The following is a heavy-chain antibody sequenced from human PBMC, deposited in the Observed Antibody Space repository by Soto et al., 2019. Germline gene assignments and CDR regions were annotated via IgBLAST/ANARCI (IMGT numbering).Heavy chain of an antibody. CDR2: ISYDGSNK. Sequence: QVQLVESGGGVVQPGRSLRLSCAASGFTFRSYAMHWVRQAPGKGLAWVAVISYDGSNKYYADSVKGRFTISRDNSKNTLELQMNSLRAEETAVYYCAREQGSSKQKLPSGAFDIWGQGTMVTVSS. CDR3: AREQGSSKQKLPSGAFDI. J-gene: IGHJ3*02. V-gene: IGHV3-30-3*01. D-gene: IGHD6-13*01. CDR1: GFTFRSYA.